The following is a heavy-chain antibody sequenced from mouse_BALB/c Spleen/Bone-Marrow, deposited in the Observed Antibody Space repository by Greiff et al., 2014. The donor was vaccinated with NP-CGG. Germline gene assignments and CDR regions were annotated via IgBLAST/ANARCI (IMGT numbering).Heavy chain of an antibody. J-gene: IGHJ1*01. CDR3: ARDYDYWYFDV. D-gene: IGHD2-4*01. CDR1: GYTFTSYW. V-gene: IGHV1S81*02. CDR2: INPSNGRT. Sequence: VQLQQSGAELVKPGASVKLSCKASGYTFTSYWMHWVKQRPEQGLEWIGEINPSNGRTNYNEKFKSKATLTVDKSSSTAYMQLSSLTSEDSAVYYCARDYDYWYFDVWGAGTTVTVSS.